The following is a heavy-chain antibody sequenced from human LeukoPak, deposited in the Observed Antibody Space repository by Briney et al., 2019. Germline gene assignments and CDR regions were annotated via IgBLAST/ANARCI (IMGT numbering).Heavy chain of an antibody. V-gene: IGHV3-21*01. CDR3: ARDISSTSCYAHLRICYYYGMDV. CDR1: GFTFSSYS. CDR2: ISSSSSYI. J-gene: IGHJ6*02. Sequence: KSGGSLRLSCAASGFTFSSYSMNWVRQAPGKGLEWVSSISSSSSYIYYADSVKGRFTISRDNAKNSLYLQMNSLRAEDTAVYYCARDISSTSCYAHLRICYYYGMDVWGQGTTVTVSS. D-gene: IGHD2-2*01.